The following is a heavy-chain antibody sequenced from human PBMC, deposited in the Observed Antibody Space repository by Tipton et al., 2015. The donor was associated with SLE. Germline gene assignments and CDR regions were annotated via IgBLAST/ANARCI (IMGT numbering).Heavy chain of an antibody. CDR1: GGSISAYY. D-gene: IGHD4-11*01. CDR2: VYYSGST. V-gene: IGHV4-59*01. J-gene: IGHJ4*02. CDR3: ARGPPLATVTLFDY. Sequence: TLSLTCSVSGGSISAYYWSWIRQPPGKGLEWIGYVYYSGSTNYNPSLKSRVTISVDTSKNQFSLKLSSVTAADTAVYYCARGPPLATVTLFDYCGQGTLVTVSS.